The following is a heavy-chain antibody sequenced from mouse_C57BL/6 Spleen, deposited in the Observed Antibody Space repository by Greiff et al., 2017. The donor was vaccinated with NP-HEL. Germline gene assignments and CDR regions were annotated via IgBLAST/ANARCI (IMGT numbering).Heavy chain of an antibody. V-gene: IGHV1-18*01. CDR2: INPNNGGT. CDR1: GYTFTDYN. D-gene: IGHD2-4*01. J-gene: IGHJ3*01. CDR3: ARHGDYPWFAY. Sequence: EVQLQQSGPELVKPGASVKIPCKASGYTFTDYNMDWVKQSHGKSLEWIGDINPNNGGTIYNQKFKGKATLTVDKSSSPAYMELRSLTSEDTAVYYCARHGDYPWFAYWGQGTLVTVSA.